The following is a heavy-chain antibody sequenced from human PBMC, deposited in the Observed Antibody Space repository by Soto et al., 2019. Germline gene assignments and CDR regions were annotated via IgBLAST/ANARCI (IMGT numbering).Heavy chain of an antibody. CDR3: ARTNDYDFLTGYYTH. D-gene: IGHD3-9*01. CDR2: IFSKDEK. J-gene: IGHJ4*02. CDR1: GFSLSNARMG. V-gene: IGHV2-26*01. Sequence: GSGPTLVNPTETLTLTCTVSGFSLSNARMGVSWIRQPPGKALEWLAHIFSKDEKSYSTSLKSRLTISKDTSKSQVVLTMTNMDPVDTATYYCARTNDYDFLTGYYTHWGQGTLVTVSS.